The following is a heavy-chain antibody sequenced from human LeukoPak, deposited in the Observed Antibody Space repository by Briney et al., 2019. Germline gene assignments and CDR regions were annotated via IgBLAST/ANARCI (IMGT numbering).Heavy chain of an antibody. V-gene: IGHV4-34*01. D-gene: IGHD3-10*01. J-gene: IGHJ5*02. Sequence: SETLSLTCAVYGRSFSGYYWSWIRQPPGKGLEWIGEINHSGSTNYSPSLKSRVTISVDTSKNQFSLKLSSVTAADTAVYYCASRITMVRGVTDINWFDPWGQGTLVTVSS. CDR3: ASRITMVRGVTDINWFDP. CDR1: GRSFSGYY. CDR2: INHSGST.